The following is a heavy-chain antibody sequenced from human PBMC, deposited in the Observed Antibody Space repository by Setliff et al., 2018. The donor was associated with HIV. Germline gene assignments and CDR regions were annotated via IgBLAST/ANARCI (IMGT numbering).Heavy chain of an antibody. J-gene: IGHJ5*02. Sequence: TSETLSLTCTVSGDSINTHYWSWIRQPPGKGLEWIGCISHSVNTNFNTSLNSRVTISLDTSKNQFSLRLTSLTAADTAIYYCARSTVGAGASFPWGRGILVTVSS. CDR3: ARSTVGAGASFP. D-gene: IGHD1-26*01. CDR2: ISHSVNT. CDR1: GDSINTHY. V-gene: IGHV4-59*11.